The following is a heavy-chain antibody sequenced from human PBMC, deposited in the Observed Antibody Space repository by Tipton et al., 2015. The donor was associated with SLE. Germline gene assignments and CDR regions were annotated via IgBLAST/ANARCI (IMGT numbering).Heavy chain of an antibody. D-gene: IGHD6-19*01. V-gene: IGHV1-2*02. CDR2: INPNSGGT. CDR3: ARLYSSGSYCFDY. CDR1: GYTFTGYY. J-gene: IGHJ4*02. Sequence: QSGPEVKKPGASVKVSCKASGYTFTGYYMHWVRQAPGQGLEWMGWINPNSGGTNYAQKFQGRVTMTRDTSISTAYMELSRLRSDDTAVYYCARLYSSGSYCFDYWGQGTLVTVSS.